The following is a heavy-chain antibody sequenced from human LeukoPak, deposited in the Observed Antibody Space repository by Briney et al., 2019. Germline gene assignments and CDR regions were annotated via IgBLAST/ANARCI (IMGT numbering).Heavy chain of an antibody. J-gene: IGHJ6*03. CDR3: ATLATSGYYYYYMDV. Sequence: ASVKVSXKVSGYTLTGLSMHWVRQAPGKGLEWMGGFDPEDGETIYAQKFQGRVTMTEDTSTDTAYMELSSLRSEDTAVYYCATLATSGYYYYYMDVWGKGTTVTVSS. V-gene: IGHV1-24*01. CDR2: FDPEDGET. CDR1: GYTLTGLS. D-gene: IGHD5-12*01.